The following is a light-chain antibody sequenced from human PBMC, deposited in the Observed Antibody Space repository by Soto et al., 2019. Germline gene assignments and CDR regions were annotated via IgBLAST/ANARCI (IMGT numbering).Light chain of an antibody. CDR1: QSLLHSNGYSY. V-gene: IGKV2-28*01. J-gene: IGKJ1*01. CDR3: MQALQTAWT. CDR2: LGS. Sequence: DIVITQSPLSLPVTPGEPASISCRSSQSLLHSNGYSYLGWYLQKPGQSPQLLIYLGSNRASGVPDRFSGSGSGTDFTLKISRVEAEDVGVYYCMQALQTAWTFGQGTKVDIK.